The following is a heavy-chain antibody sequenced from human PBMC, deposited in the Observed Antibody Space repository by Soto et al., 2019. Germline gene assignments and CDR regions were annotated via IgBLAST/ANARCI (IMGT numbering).Heavy chain of an antibody. CDR3: AKDRYYAFDAFDI. CDR1: GFTFSSYA. V-gene: IGHV3-23*01. D-gene: IGHD2-2*01. Sequence: EVQLLESGGGLVQPGGSLRLSCAASGFTFSSYAMSWVRQAPGKGLEWVSAISGSGGSTYYADSMKGRFTISRDNSKNTLYLQMNSLRAEDTAVYYCAKDRYYAFDAFDIWGQGTMVTVSS. J-gene: IGHJ3*02. CDR2: ISGSGGST.